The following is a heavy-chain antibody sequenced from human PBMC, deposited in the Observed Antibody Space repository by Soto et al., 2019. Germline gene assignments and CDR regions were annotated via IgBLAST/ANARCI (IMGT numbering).Heavy chain of an antibody. CDR1: EFTFSTYS. CDR2: ISSNSTYI. J-gene: IGHJ4*02. Sequence: GGSLTLSCATSEFTFSTYSMNLVRQAPGKGLEWVSSISSNSTYIYYADSVKGRFTISRDNAKNSLYLQMNSLRAEDTAVYYCARDPGGSGSANFDYWAQGTLVTVSS. CDR3: ARDPGGSGSANFDY. D-gene: IGHD3-10*01. V-gene: IGHV3-21*01.